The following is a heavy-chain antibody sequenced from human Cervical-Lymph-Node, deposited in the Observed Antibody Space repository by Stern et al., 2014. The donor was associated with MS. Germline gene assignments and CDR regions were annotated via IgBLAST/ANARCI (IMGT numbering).Heavy chain of an antibody. V-gene: IGHV1-2*02. CDR2: INPTSGGT. D-gene: IGHD3-9*01. CDR3: ARGGDILSTDF. J-gene: IGHJ4*02. Sequence: VHLVESGAEVKQPGASVKVSCKASGYTFTGYYMHWVRQAPGKGLEWMGWINPTSGGTSYAQKFQGRVTMTRDTSISTAFMELSSLRSDDTAVYYCARGGDILSTDFWGQGTLVTVSS. CDR1: GYTFTGYY.